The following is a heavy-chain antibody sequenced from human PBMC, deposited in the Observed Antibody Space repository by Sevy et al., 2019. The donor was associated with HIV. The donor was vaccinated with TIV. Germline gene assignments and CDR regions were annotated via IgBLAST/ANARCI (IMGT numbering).Heavy chain of an antibody. J-gene: IGHJ6*02. CDR1: GFTFSSYA. Sequence: GGSLRLSCAASGFTFSSYAMHWVRQAPGKGLEWVAVISYDGSNKYYADSVKGRFTISRDNSKNTLYLQMNSLRAEDPAVYYCARDGYYYDSSGYYYVSSYYYYGMDVWGQGTTVTVSS. CDR2: ISYDGSNK. CDR3: ARDGYYYDSSGYYYVSSYYYYGMDV. V-gene: IGHV3-30-3*01. D-gene: IGHD3-22*01.